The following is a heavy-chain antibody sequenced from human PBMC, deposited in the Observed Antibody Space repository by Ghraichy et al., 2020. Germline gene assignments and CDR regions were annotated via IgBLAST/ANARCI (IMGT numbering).Heavy chain of an antibody. CDR3: ARGYYFGTGIHDF. D-gene: IGHD3-10*01. Sequence: ASVKVSCKASGYAVTSYDINWVRQSPGQGLEWMGWLNPDSGKTYSAQKFQGRVTMTSNTSISTAYMEVSSLRSEDTAVYYCARGYYFGTGIHDFWGQGTLVTVS. J-gene: IGHJ4*02. CDR1: GYAVTSYD. V-gene: IGHV1-8*02. CDR2: LNPDSGKT.